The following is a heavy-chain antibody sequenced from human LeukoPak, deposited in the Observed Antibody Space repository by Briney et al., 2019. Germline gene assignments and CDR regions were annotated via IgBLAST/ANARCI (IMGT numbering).Heavy chain of an antibody. CDR3: ARGTGIRGQ. J-gene: IGHJ4*02. V-gene: IGHV1-8*01. Sequence: ASVKVSCKASVYTFTSYDFNWVRQATGQGLEWMGWMNPNSGNTGYAQKFHGRVTMTRNTTISPANMELSGLRSEDTAVYCCARGTGIRGQWGQGKLVTVSS. CDR1: VYTFTSYD. CDR2: MNPNSGNT. D-gene: IGHD3-10*01.